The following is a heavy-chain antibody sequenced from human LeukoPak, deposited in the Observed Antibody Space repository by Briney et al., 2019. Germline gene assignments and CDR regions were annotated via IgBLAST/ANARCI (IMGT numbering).Heavy chain of an antibody. J-gene: IGHJ4*02. CDR3: ARGSGSSSPYDY. D-gene: IGHD6-6*01. CDR1: RLTFSSYS. V-gene: IGHV3-48*01. CDR2: ISSGSSTI. Sequence: GGSLRLSCAASRLTFSSYSMNWVRQAPGKGLEWISYISSGSSTIYYADSVKGRFTISRDNAKNSLYLQMNSLRAEDTAVYYCARGSGSSSPYDYWGQGTLVTVSS.